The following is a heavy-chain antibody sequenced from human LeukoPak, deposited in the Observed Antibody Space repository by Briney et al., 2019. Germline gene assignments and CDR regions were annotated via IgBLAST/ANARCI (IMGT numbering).Heavy chain of an antibody. D-gene: IGHD6-13*01. V-gene: IGHV3-23*01. J-gene: IGHJ4*02. Sequence: GGSLRLSCAASGFTFSDYSMNWVRQAPGKGLEWVSAISGSGGSTYYADSVKGRFTISRDNSKNTLYLQMNSLRAEDTAVYYCAKDHSSSWYYFDYWGQGTLVTVSS. CDR1: GFTFSDYS. CDR3: AKDHSSSWYYFDY. CDR2: ISGSGGST.